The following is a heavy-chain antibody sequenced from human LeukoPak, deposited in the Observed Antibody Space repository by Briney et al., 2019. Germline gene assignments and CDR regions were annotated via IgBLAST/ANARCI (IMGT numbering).Heavy chain of an antibody. CDR1: GYTFTSYD. CDR3: ARGYRRDTAMVMNY. D-gene: IGHD5-18*01. V-gene: IGHV1-8*03. Sequence: ASVKVSCKASGYTFTSYDINWVRQATGQGLEWMGWMNPNSGNTGYAQKFQGRVTITRNTSISTAYMELSSLRSEDTAVYYCARGYRRDTAMVMNYWGQGTLVTVSS. CDR2: MNPNSGNT. J-gene: IGHJ4*02.